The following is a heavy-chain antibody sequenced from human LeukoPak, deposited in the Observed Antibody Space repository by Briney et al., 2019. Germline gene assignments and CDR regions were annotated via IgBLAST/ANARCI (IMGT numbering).Heavy chain of an antibody. Sequence: GGSLRLSCTASGFTFSGYWMHCVRQAPGKGLVWVSRINRDGSSTTYADSVKGRFTISRDNAKNTLYLQMNSLRAEDTAVYYCARDDWMDYWGQGTLVTVSS. J-gene: IGHJ4*02. V-gene: IGHV3-74*01. CDR3: ARDDWMDY. D-gene: IGHD2-21*01. CDR1: GFTFSGYW. CDR2: INRDGSST.